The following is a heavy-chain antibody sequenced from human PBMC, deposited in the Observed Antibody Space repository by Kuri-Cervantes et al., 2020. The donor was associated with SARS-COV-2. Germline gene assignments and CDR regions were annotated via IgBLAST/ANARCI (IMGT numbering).Heavy chain of an antibody. CDR3: VRVMMYGGFLGRPLAY. V-gene: IGHV3-30-3*01. Sequence: GGSLRLSCAASGFTFSSYAMHWVRQAPGKGLEWVAVISYDGSNKYYADSVKGRFTISRDNSKNTLYLQMNSLRAEDTAVYYCVRVMMYGGFLGRPLAYWGQGTLVTVSS. J-gene: IGHJ4*02. D-gene: IGHD2-8*01. CDR2: ISYDGSNK. CDR1: GFTFSSYA.